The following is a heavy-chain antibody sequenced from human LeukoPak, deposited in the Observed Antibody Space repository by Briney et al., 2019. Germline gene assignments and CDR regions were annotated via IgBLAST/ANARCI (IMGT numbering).Heavy chain of an antibody. J-gene: IGHJ6*03. CDR3: AKDGGTYPYFLDV. Sequence: TGGSLRLSCAASGFTFSNSALSWVRQAPGKGLEWVSDISGSGGSTYYADSVKGRFTISRDNAKNSLYLQMNSLRAEDTAIYICAKDGGTYPYFLDVWGKGTTVIVSS. CDR1: GFTFSNSA. V-gene: IGHV3-23*01. CDR2: ISGSGGST. D-gene: IGHD1-26*01.